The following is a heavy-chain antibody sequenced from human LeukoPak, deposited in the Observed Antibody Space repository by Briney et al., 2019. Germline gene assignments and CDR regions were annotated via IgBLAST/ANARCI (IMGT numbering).Heavy chain of an antibody. D-gene: IGHD4-23*01. CDR3: ARDGGNAYFDY. J-gene: IGHJ4*02. V-gene: IGHV3-30-3*01. CDR1: GFTFSSYA. Sequence: PGGSLRLSCAASGFTFSSYAMHWVRQAPGKGLEWVAMISYGGNNKYHADSVKGRFTISRDNSKNTLYVQMNSLRSEDTAVYYCARDGGNAYFDYWGLGTLVTASS. CDR2: ISYGGNNK.